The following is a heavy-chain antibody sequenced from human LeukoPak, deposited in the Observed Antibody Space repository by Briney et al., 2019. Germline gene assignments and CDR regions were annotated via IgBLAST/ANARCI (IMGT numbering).Heavy chain of an antibody. CDR1: GGSISSGDYY. D-gene: IGHD6-13*01. CDR2: IYYSGST. Sequence: SETLSLTCTVSGGSISSGDYYWSWIRQPPGKGLEWIGYIYYSGSTYYNPSLKSRVTISVDTSKNQFSLKLSSVTAADTAVYYCASYSSSWPTFLDPWGQGTLVTVSS. J-gene: IGHJ5*02. V-gene: IGHV4-30-4*01. CDR3: ASYSSSWPTFLDP.